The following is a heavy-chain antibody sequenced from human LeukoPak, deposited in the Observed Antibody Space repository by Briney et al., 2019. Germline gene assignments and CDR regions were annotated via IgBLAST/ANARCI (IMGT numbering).Heavy chain of an antibody. CDR1: GVSISSSNSY. D-gene: IGHD3/OR15-3a*01. J-gene: IGHJ4*02. CDR2: FYYSGNT. Sequence: SETLSLTCTVSGVSISSSNSYWGWIRQPPGKGLEWIGSFYYSGNTYYNASLKSQVSISIDTSKNQFFLRLTSVTAADTAVYYCARQTGSGLFILPGGQGTLVTVSS. CDR3: ARQTGSGLFILP. V-gene: IGHV4-39*01.